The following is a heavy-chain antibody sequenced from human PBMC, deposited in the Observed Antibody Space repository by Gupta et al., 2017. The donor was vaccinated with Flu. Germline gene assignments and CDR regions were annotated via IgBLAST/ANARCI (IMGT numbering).Heavy chain of an antibody. D-gene: IGHD3-10*01. CDR1: GFTFSSYA. Sequence: EVQLLEPGGGLVQPGGSLRLSCAASGFTFSSYAMSWVRQAPGKGLEWVSAISGSGGSTYYADSVKGRFTISRDNSKNTLYLQMNSLRAEDTAVYYCAKDWLWGGTFGDGAFDIWGQGTMVTVSS. CDR3: AKDWLWGGTFGDGAFDI. V-gene: IGHV3-23*01. J-gene: IGHJ3*02. CDR2: ISGSGGST.